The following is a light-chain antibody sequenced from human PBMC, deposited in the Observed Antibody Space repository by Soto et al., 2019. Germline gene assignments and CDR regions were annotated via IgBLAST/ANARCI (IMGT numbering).Light chain of an antibody. CDR2: HAT. J-gene: IGKJ4*01. CDR1: QSVYSN. CDR3: QQYTKWPLT. Sequence: EIVMTQSPATLSVSPGERATLSCRASQSVYSNLAWYQQKPGQAPRLLIYHATTRATGIPARFSGGGSGTEFTLPISSLQSEDFAVYYCQQYTKWPLTFGGGTKVEIK. V-gene: IGKV3-15*01.